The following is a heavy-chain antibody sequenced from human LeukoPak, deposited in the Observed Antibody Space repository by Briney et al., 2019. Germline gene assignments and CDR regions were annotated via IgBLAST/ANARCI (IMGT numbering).Heavy chain of an antibody. CDR2: ISYSGTT. Sequence: SETLSLTCTVSGASISSSRYYWGWIRQPPGKGLEWIGSISYSGTTYYNPSLKSRVTISVDTSRNQFSLKLSSVTAPDTAVYYCSRDSKLRNAAFDIWGQGPMVTVSS. D-gene: IGHD1-1*01. CDR1: GASISSSRYY. J-gene: IGHJ3*02. CDR3: SRDSKLRNAAFDI. V-gene: IGHV4-39*01.